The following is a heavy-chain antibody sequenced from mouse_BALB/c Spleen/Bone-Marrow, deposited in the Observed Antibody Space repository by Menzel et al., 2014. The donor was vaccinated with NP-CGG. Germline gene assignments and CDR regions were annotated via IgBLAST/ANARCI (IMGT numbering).Heavy chain of an antibody. V-gene: IGHV2-9*02. CDR1: GFSLTNYC. CDR2: IWAGRST. CDR3: ARDGATATLAY. D-gene: IGHD1-2*01. Sequence: VQLQQSGPGLVAPSQSLSITCTVSGFSLTNYCVHWVRQPPGKGLEWLGAIWAGRSTNYKSALMSRLSISKDNSKSQVFLKMNSLQTDDTAMYYCARDGATATLAYWGQGTLVTVSA. J-gene: IGHJ3*01.